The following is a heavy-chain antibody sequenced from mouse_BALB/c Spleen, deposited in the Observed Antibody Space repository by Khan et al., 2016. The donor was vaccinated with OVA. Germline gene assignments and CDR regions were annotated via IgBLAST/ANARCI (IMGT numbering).Heavy chain of an antibody. Sequence: VQLQQPGPELVKPGASVKISCKASGYSFTTYYIHWVIQSHGKSLEWIGYIDPFSGGTTYNQKFKGKATLTVDKSSSTAHIHLSNLTSEDSAVFYCTRHGYVAWFTYWGQGTLGTVSS. CDR1: GYSFTTYY. D-gene: IGHD2-2*01. CDR3: TRHGYVAWFTY. J-gene: IGHJ3*01. CDR2: IDPFSGGT. V-gene: IGHV1S135*01.